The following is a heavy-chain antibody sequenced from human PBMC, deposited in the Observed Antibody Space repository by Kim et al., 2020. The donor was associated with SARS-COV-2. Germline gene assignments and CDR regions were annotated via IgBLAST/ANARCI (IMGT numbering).Heavy chain of an antibody. CDR3: ARVPRYNWNDGELNWFDP. CDR1: GYTFTGYY. CDR2: INPNSGGT. Sequence: ASVKVSCKAPGYTFTGYYMHWVRQAPGQGLEWMGWINPNSGGTNYAQKFQGRVTMTRDTSISTAYMELSRLRSDDTAVYYCARVPRYNWNDGELNWFDPWGQGTLVTVSS. J-gene: IGHJ5*02. D-gene: IGHD1-1*01. V-gene: IGHV1-2*02.